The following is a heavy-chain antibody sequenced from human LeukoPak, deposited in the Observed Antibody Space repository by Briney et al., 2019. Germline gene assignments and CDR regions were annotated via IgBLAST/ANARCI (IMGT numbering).Heavy chain of an antibody. D-gene: IGHD4-23*01. Sequence: GRSLRLSCTASGFTFSTYWINWVRQSPGKGLVWVALINGGGSTTTHADSVKGRFTISRDNAKNTAYLQMNSLRDEDTAVYFCERDYGGSPDYWGQGTLVTVSA. CDR3: ERDYGGSPDY. V-gene: IGHV3-74*03. CDR2: INGGGSTT. J-gene: IGHJ4*02. CDR1: GFTFSTYW.